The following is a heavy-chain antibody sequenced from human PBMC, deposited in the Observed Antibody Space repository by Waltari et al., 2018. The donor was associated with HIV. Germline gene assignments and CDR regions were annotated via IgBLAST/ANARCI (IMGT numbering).Heavy chain of an antibody. Sequence: QVHLEQWGAGLVKPSETLSVTCAVYNVSFDTYYWTWVRQAPGKGLELIGGVNYDGRPFDNPSLQSRASAFLDASKRQVSLRLTSAAAADTAVYFCVRGPNWQLGGLDVWGRGTTVIVSS. J-gene: IGHJ6*02. CDR3: VRGPNWQLGGLDV. D-gene: IGHD1-1*01. CDR2: VNYDGRP. CDR1: NVSFDTYY. V-gene: IGHV4-34*04.